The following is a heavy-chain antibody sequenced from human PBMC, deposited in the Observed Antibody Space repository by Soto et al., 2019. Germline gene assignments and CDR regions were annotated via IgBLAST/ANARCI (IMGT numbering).Heavy chain of an antibody. V-gene: IGHV3-33*01. Sequence: QVQLVESGGGVVQPGRSLRLSCAASGFTFSSYGMHWVRQAPGKGLEWVAVIWYDGSNKYYADSVKGRFTISRDNSKNTLYLQMNSLRAEDTAVYYCARDISGSYHNYYYYYYGMDVWGQGTTVTVSS. D-gene: IGHD1-26*01. CDR2: IWYDGSNK. J-gene: IGHJ6*02. CDR1: GFTFSSYG. CDR3: ARDISGSYHNYYYYYYGMDV.